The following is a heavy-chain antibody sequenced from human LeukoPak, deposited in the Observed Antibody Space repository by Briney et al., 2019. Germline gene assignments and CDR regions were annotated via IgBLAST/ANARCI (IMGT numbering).Heavy chain of an antibody. D-gene: IGHD2-15*01. Sequence: GESLKISCKGSGYSFISYWIGWVRQMPGKGLEWKGIIYPGDSDTRYSPSFQGQVTFSADKSTTTAYLQWSSLKASDTAMYYCARHPCSGGSCYLLDYWGQGTLVTVSS. CDR2: IYPGDSDT. CDR1: GYSFISYW. V-gene: IGHV5-51*01. J-gene: IGHJ4*02. CDR3: ARHPCSGGSCYLLDY.